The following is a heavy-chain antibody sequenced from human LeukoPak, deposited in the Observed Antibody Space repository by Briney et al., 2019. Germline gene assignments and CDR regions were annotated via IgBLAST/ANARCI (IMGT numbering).Heavy chain of an antibody. CDR3: ARHEYSGSYYGLSWFDP. D-gene: IGHD1-26*01. V-gene: IGHV4-39*01. Sequence: SETLSLTCTVSGGSISSSGYYWGWIRQPPGKGLEWIASIYYSGSTYYNPSLKSRVTISVDTSTTQLSLKLSSLTAADTAVYYCARHEYSGSYYGLSWFDPWGQGTLVTVSS. CDR1: GGSISSSGYY. CDR2: IYYSGST. J-gene: IGHJ5*02.